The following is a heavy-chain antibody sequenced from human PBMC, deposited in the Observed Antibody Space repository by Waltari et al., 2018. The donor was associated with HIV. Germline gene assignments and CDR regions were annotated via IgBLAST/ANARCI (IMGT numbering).Heavy chain of an antibody. CDR2: IRSIGDTT. D-gene: IGHD1-26*01. V-gene: IGHV3-23*01. Sequence: EVQLLESGGGLVQPGGSLRLSCATSGLIFGHYAMSWVRQAPGKGLEWVSTIRSIGDTTYYADSVKGRFTTTRANSKDTLYLQMNSLRAEDTAVYYCAKDSMGAIDVEDYFDFWGQGTLVTVSS. J-gene: IGHJ4*02. CDR3: AKDSMGAIDVEDYFDF. CDR1: GLIFGHYA.